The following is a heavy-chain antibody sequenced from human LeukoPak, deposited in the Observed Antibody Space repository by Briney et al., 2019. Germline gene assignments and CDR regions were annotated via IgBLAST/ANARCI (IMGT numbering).Heavy chain of an antibody. Sequence: GGSLRLSCEASGFTFTNRGMHWVRQAPGKGLEWVAFTRSDGNEKYYADSVKGRFAISRDNSKSTLYLQMNSLRAEDTAVYYCARARSSYGYGDAFDIWGQGTMVTVSS. CDR2: TRSDGNEK. J-gene: IGHJ3*02. CDR3: ARARSSYGYGDAFDI. CDR1: GFTFTNRG. V-gene: IGHV3-30*02. D-gene: IGHD5-18*01.